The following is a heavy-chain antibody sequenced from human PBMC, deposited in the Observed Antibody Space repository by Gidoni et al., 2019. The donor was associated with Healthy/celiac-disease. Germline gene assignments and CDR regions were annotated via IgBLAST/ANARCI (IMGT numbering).Heavy chain of an antibody. CDR3: ARGFDIVVVPAAIVS. CDR1: GFTFSSYS. Sequence: EVQLVESGGGLVKPGGSLRLSCAASGFTFSSYSMNWVRQAPGKGLEWVSSISSSSSYIYYADSVKGRFTISRDNAKNSLYLQMNSLRAEDTAVYYCARGFDIVVVPAAIVSWGQGTLVTVSS. V-gene: IGHV3-21*01. J-gene: IGHJ4*02. D-gene: IGHD2-2*01. CDR2: ISSSSSYI.